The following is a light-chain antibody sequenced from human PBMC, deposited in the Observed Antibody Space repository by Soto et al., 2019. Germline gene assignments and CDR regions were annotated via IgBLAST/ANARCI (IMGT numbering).Light chain of an antibody. J-gene: IGKJ1*01. CDR1: QSVSSN. Sequence: EIVMTQSPATLSVSPGERATLSCRASQSVSSNLAWYQQKPGQAPRLLIYGASTRATGIPARFSGSGSGTEFTLTLSSLQSEDFAVYDCQQYNNWPPETFGQGTKVEIK. V-gene: IGKV3-15*01. CDR2: GAS. CDR3: QQYNNWPPET.